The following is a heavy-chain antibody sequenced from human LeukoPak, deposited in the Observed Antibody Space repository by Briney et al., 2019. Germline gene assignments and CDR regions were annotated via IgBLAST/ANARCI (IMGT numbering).Heavy chain of an antibody. CDR2: IRYDGSNK. CDR1: GFTFSNYG. J-gene: IGHJ3*02. CDR3: AKAKDGYASDAFDI. D-gene: IGHD5-24*01. Sequence: GGSLRLSCAASGFTFSNYGIHWVRQAPGKGLEWVAFIRYDGSNKYYADSVKGRFTISRENSKNTLYLQMNSLRAEDTAVYYCAKAKDGYASDAFDIWGQGTMVTVSS. V-gene: IGHV3-30*02.